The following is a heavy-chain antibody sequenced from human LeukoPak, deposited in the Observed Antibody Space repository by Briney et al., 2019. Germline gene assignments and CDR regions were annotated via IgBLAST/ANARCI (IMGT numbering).Heavy chain of an antibody. V-gene: IGHV1-2*02. CDR2: INPNSGGT. D-gene: IGHD4-11*01. CDR1: GYTFTSYY. J-gene: IGHJ4*02. Sequence: GASVKVSCKASGYTFTSYYMHWVRQAPGQGPEWMGWINPNSGGTNYAQKFQGRVTMTRDTSISTAYMELSRLRSDDTAVYYCARALLYSNYVINDYWGQGTLVTVSS. CDR3: ARALLYSNYVINDY.